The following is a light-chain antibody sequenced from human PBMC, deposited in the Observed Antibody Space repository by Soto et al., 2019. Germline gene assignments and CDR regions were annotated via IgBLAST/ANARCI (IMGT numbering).Light chain of an antibody. CDR3: AAYAGGNQV. J-gene: IGLJ1*01. Sequence: QSALTQPPSASTSSGQSVTISCTGTSSDVGGYDYVSWYQHHPGKAPKLMIYEVTKRSSGVPDRFSGSKSGNTASLTVSGLLAEEEGDYYCAAYAGGNQVFGTGTKLTVL. V-gene: IGLV2-8*02. CDR1: SSDVGGYDY. CDR2: EVT.